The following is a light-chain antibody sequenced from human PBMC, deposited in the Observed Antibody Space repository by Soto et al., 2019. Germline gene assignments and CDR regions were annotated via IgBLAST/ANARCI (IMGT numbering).Light chain of an antibody. V-gene: IGLV1-40*01. Sequence: VLTQPPSVSGAPGQRVTISCTGSSSNIGAGYDVHWYQQLPGTAPKLLIYGNSNRPSGVPDRFSGSKSGTSASLAITGLQAEDEADYYCQSYDSSLSAHVVFGGGTQLTVL. CDR3: QSYDSSLSAHVV. CDR2: GNS. CDR1: SSNIGAGYD. J-gene: IGLJ2*01.